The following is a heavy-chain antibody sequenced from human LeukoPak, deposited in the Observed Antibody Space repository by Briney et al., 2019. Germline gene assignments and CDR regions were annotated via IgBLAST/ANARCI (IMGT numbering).Heavy chain of an antibody. CDR3: ARLDYGDYVPTFDY. Sequence: PSETLSLTCAVYGGSFSGYYWSWIRQPPGKGLEWIGEINHSGSTYYNPSLKSRVTISVDTSKNQFSLKLSSVTAADTAVYYCARLDYGDYVPTFDYWGQGTLVTVSS. CDR2: INHSGST. V-gene: IGHV4-34*01. CDR1: GGSFSGYY. J-gene: IGHJ4*02. D-gene: IGHD4-17*01.